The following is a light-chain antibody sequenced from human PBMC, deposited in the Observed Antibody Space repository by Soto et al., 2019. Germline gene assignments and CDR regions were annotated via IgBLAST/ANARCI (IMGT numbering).Light chain of an antibody. CDR1: RSVRRY. J-gene: IGKJ5*01. CDR2: DAS. CDR3: QQRSNWPIT. V-gene: IGKV3-11*01. Sequence: EIVLTQSPATLSFSPGESATLSCRATRSVRRYLDWYQKKTGKAPRLLIYDASSRPTDIPARFSGSGYGTDFTLTISSLETEDFALYYCQQRSNWPITFGQGTRLEIK.